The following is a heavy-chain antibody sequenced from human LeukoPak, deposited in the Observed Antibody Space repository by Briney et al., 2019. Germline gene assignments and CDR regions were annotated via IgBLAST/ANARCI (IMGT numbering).Heavy chain of an antibody. Sequence: ASVKVSCKASGYTFTSYAISWVRQAPGQGLEWMGWISAYNGNTNYAQKLQGRVTMTTDTSTSTAYMEVRSLRSDDTAVYYCAGDQDRSSSLGYWGQGTLVTVSS. D-gene: IGHD6-13*01. J-gene: IGHJ4*02. CDR3: AGDQDRSSSLGY. CDR2: ISAYNGNT. CDR1: GYTFTSYA. V-gene: IGHV1-18*01.